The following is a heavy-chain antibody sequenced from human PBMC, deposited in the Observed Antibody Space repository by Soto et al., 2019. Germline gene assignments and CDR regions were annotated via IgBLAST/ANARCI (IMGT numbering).Heavy chain of an antibody. D-gene: IGHD5-18*01. CDR2: IRNKANSYST. J-gene: IGHJ3*02. Sequence: GGSLRLSCAASGFTFSNHYMDWARQAPGKGLEWVGRIRNKANSYSTDYAASVKGRFTISRDDSKNSVFLQMNSLNTEDTAVYFCGRIQLWPGRGFAIWGQGTMVTVSS. CDR1: GFTFSNHY. CDR3: GRIQLWPGRGFAI. V-gene: IGHV3-72*01.